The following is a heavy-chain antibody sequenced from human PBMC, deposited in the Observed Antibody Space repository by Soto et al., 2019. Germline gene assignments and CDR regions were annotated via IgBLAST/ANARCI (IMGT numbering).Heavy chain of an antibody. CDR1: GGTFSSYA. J-gene: IGHJ4*02. V-gene: IGHV1-69*13. Sequence: SVKVSCKASGGTFSSYAISWVRQAPGQGLEWMGGIIPIFGTANYAQKFQGRVTITADESTSTAYMELSSLRSEDTAVYYCARGDSGYDLYFDYWGQGTLVTVSS. CDR3: ARGDSGYDLYFDY. CDR2: IIPIFGTA. D-gene: IGHD5-12*01.